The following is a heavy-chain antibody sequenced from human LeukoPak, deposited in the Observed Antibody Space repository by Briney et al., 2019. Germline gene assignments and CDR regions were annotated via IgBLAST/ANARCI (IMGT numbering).Heavy chain of an antibody. Sequence: GGSLRLSCAASGFTFSSYSMSWVRQAPGKGLEWVSVIYSGGSTYYADSVKGRFTISRDNSKNTLYLQMNSLRAEDTAVYYCARDLGGGAIDYWGQGTLVTVS. CDR3: ARDLGGGAIDY. CDR1: GFTFSSYS. V-gene: IGHV3-53*01. D-gene: IGHD3-16*01. J-gene: IGHJ4*02. CDR2: IYSGGST.